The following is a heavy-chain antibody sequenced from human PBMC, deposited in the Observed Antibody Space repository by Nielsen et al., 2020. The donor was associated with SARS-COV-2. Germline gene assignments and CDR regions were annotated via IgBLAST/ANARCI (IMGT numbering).Heavy chain of an antibody. V-gene: IGHV4-59*01. D-gene: IGHD5-24*01. Sequence: SETLSLTCTASGGSISSYYRSWIRQPPGKGLEWIGYIYYSGSTNYNPYLKSRVTISVDTSKNQFSLKLSSVTAADTAVYYCARDGEMATTVYFDYWGQGTLVTVSS. CDR2: IYYSGST. J-gene: IGHJ4*02. CDR1: GGSISSYY. CDR3: ARDGEMATTVYFDY.